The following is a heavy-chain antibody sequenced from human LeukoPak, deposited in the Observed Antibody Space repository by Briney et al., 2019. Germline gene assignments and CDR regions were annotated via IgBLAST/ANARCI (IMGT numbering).Heavy chain of an antibody. CDR1: GGSITSYY. Sequence: SETLSLTCTVSGGSITSYYRSWIRQSPGKGLEWIGFMYYSGTTNYNPSLKSRVTISLGMSKNQFSLKLSSVTAADTAVYYCARLPMAVTPHVDYWGQGSRVTVSS. J-gene: IGHJ4*02. CDR3: ARLPMAVTPHVDY. D-gene: IGHD2-21*02. CDR2: MYYSGTT. V-gene: IGHV4-59*01.